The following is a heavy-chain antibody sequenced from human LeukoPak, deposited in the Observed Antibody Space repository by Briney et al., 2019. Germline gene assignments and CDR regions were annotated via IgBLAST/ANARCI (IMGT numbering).Heavy chain of an antibody. V-gene: IGHV3-7*03. CDR2: IQQDGSEK. CDR1: GFIFSNYW. Sequence: GGSLRLSCAASGFIFSNYWMSWVRQAPGKGPEWVATIQQDGSEKYYVDAVKGRFTISRDNAKNSVSLQMNSLRAEDTAVYYCARDQYYYAAGSYYRYFEYWGQGTLVTVSS. D-gene: IGHD3-10*01. CDR3: ARDQYYYAAGSYYRYFEY. J-gene: IGHJ4*02.